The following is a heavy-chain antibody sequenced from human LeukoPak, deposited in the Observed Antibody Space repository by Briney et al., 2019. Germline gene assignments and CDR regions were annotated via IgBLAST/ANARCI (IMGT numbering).Heavy chain of an antibody. D-gene: IGHD4-17*01. Sequence: SETLSLTCTVSGGSISSFYWSWIRQPPGKGPEWIGYMYYSGSTNYNPSLKSRVTISVDTSKNQFSLKLSSVTAADTAVYYCARVKRSATVTPGGYYYYMDVWGKGTTVTVSS. CDR3: ARVKRSATVTPGGYYYYMDV. J-gene: IGHJ6*03. CDR2: MYYSGST. V-gene: IGHV4-59*01. CDR1: GGSISSFY.